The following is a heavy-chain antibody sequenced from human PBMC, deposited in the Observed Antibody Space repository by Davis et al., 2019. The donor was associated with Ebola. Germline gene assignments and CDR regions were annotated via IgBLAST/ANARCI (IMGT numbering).Heavy chain of an antibody. V-gene: IGHV3-7*01. Sequence: GESLKISCAASGFTFSSYWMSWVRQAPGKGLEWVANIKQDGSEKYYVDSVKGRFTISRDNAKNSLYLQMNSLRAEDTAVYYCATYRYGDYTYMDVWGKGTTVTVSS. CDR2: IKQDGSEK. J-gene: IGHJ6*03. D-gene: IGHD4-17*01. CDR1: GFTFSSYW. CDR3: ATYRYGDYTYMDV.